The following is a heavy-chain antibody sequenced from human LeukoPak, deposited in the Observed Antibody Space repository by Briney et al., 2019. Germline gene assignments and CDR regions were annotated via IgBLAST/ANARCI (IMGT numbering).Heavy chain of an antibody. CDR3: ARDRDSSGSWEVNFDY. CDR2: IKHDGSEK. J-gene: IGHJ4*02. V-gene: IGHV3-7*01. CDR1: GFTFSSYA. D-gene: IGHD6-13*01. Sequence: GGSLRLSCAASGFTFSSYAMSWVRQAPGKGLEWVASIKHDGSEKYYVDPVKGRFTISRDDAKNSVYLQMNSLRVEDTAVYYCARDRDSSGSWEVNFDYWGQGIMVRVSS.